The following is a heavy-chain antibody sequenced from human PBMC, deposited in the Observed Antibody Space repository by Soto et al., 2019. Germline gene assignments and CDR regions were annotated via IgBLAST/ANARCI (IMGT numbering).Heavy chain of an antibody. CDR1: GYTFTSYG. CDR3: ARDPPIAARPRWFDP. CDR2: ISAYNGNT. J-gene: IGHJ5*02. V-gene: IGHV1-18*01. Sequence: ASVKVSCKASGYTFTSYGICWVRQAPGQGLEWMGWISAYNGNTNYAQKLQGRVTMTTDTSTSTAYMELRSLRSDDTAVYYCARDPPIAARPRWFDPWGQGTLVTVSS. D-gene: IGHD6-6*01.